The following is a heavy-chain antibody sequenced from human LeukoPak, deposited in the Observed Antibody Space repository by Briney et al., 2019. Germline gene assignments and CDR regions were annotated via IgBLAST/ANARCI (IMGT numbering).Heavy chain of an antibody. CDR1: GGSISSYY. CDR3: ARAMSHYDFWRGYYSYYYYYYYMDV. CDR2: IYTSGST. V-gene: IGHV4-4*07. D-gene: IGHD3-3*01. J-gene: IGHJ6*03. Sequence: SETLSLTCTVSGGSISSYYWSWIRPPAGKGLEWIGRIYTSGSTNYNPSLKSRVTMSVDTSKNQFSLKLRSVTAADTAVYYCARAMSHYDFWRGYYSYYYYYYYMDVWGKGTTVTVSS.